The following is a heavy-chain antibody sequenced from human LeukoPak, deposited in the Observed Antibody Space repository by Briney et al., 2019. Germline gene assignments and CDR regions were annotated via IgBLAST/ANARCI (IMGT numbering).Heavy chain of an antibody. CDR2: IWYDDGSNK. D-gene: IGHD3-10*01. J-gene: IGHJ4*02. V-gene: IGHV3-33*01. CDR3: ATLRLYGSGSYSSSW. Sequence: GRSLRLSCAASGFTFSSYALHWVCQAPGKGLEWVAVIWYDDGSNKYYADSVKGRFTISRDNSKNTLYLQMSSLRAEDTAVYYCATLRLYGSGSYSSSWWGQGTLVTVSS. CDR1: GFTFSSYA.